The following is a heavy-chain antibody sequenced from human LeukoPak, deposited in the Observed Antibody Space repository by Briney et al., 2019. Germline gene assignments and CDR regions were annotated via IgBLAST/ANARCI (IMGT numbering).Heavy chain of an antibody. CDR1: GFTFSNYA. CDR3: ANSLVDTTHC. Sequence: GGSLSLSCAASGFTFSNYAMSWVRQSPGKGLEWVSAIRGSGDNTYYADSVRGRLTLSRDNSKSTLYLQMNSLGAEDTAVYYCANSLVDTTHCWGQGTLVTVSS. D-gene: IGHD5-18*01. V-gene: IGHV3-23*01. J-gene: IGHJ4*02. CDR2: IRGSGDNT.